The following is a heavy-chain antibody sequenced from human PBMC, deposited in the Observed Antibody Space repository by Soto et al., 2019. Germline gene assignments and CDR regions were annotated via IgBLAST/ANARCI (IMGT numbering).Heavy chain of an antibody. CDR1: GGTFSSYT. J-gene: IGHJ5*02. CDR2: IIPILGIA. D-gene: IGHD2-2*01. Sequence: SLKVSCKASGGTFSSYTISWVRQAPGQGLEWMGRIIPILGIANYAQKFQGRVTITADKSTSTAYMELSSLRSEDTAVYYCARGEKDIVVVPAAMSNWFDPWGQGTLVTVSS. V-gene: IGHV1-69*02. CDR3: ARGEKDIVVVPAAMSNWFDP.